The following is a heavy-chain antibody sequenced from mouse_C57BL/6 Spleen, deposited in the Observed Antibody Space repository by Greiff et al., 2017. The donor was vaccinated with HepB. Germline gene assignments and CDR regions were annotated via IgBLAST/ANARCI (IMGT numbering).Heavy chain of an antibody. CDR2: IYPGSGNT. Sequence: QVQLQQSGAELVRPGASVKLSCKASGYTFTDYYINWVKQRPGQGLEWIARIYPGSGNTYYNEKFKGKATLTAEKSSSTAYMQLSSLTSEDSAVYFCARGGYGSRPFDYWGQGTTLTVSS. V-gene: IGHV1-76*01. D-gene: IGHD1-1*01. CDR3: ARGGYGSRPFDY. CDR1: GYTFTDYY. J-gene: IGHJ2*01.